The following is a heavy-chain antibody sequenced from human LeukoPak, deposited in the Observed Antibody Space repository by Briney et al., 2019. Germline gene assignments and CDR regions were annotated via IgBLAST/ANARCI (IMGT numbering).Heavy chain of an antibody. V-gene: IGHV3-23*01. CDR2: ISGSGGST. CDR1: GFTVSSNY. J-gene: IGHJ4*02. CDR3: AKLTGRIPPDYYFDY. D-gene: IGHD1-14*01. Sequence: GGSLRLSCAASGFTVSSNYMSWVRQAPGKGLEWVSAISGSGGSTYYADSVKGRFTISRDNSKNTLYLQMNSLRAEDTAVYYCAKLTGRIPPDYYFDYWGQGTLVTVSS.